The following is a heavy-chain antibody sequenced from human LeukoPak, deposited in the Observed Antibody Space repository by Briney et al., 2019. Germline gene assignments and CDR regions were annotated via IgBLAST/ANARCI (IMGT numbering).Heavy chain of an antibody. Sequence: SETLSLTCGVYGGPFSGYYWSWIRQPPGKGLEWIGEINDSGSPNYNPSLKSRVTISVDTSKNQFSLKLSSVTAADTAVYYCARAGPVRLGELSLTDYWGQGTLVTVSS. CDR3: ARAGPVRLGELSLTDY. CDR2: INDSGSP. D-gene: IGHD3-16*02. J-gene: IGHJ4*02. CDR1: GGPFSGYY. V-gene: IGHV4-34*01.